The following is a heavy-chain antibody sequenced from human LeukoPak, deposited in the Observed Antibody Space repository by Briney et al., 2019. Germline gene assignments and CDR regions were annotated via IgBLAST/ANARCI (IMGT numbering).Heavy chain of an antibody. CDR2: IYPGDSDI. Sequence: GESLKISCKGSGYTFTSYWIAWVRQMPGKGLERMGIIYPGDSDIRYSPSFQGQVTISADKSITTAYLQWSSLKASDTAMYYCARHRDGYYDYWGQGTLVTVSS. CDR3: ARHRDGYYDY. CDR1: GYTFTSYW. D-gene: IGHD5-24*01. V-gene: IGHV5-51*01. J-gene: IGHJ4*02.